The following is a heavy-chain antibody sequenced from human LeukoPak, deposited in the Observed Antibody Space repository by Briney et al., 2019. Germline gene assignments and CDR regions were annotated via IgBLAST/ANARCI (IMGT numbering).Heavy chain of an antibody. Sequence: GGSLRLSCAASGFTLSSISYGMHWVRQAPGKGLEWVAMISYDGGSTYYTDSVKGRFTISRDNAKNTLYLQMNSLRAEDTAVYYCARESVVGATSSHDYWGQGTLVTVSS. CDR3: ARESVVGATSSHDY. J-gene: IGHJ4*02. CDR2: ISYDGGST. D-gene: IGHD1-26*01. V-gene: IGHV3-30*04. CDR1: GFTLSSISYG.